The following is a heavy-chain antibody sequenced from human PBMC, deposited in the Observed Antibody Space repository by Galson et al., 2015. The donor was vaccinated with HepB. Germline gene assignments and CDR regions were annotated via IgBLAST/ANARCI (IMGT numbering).Heavy chain of an antibody. J-gene: IGHJ4*02. Sequence: SVKVSCKASGYTFTSYAMNWVRQAPGQGLEWMGWINTKTGNPTYAQAFTGRFVFSLDTSVSTAYLQISSLKAEDTAVYYCARVMSYDILTGYYIADDYWGQGTLVTVSS. V-gene: IGHV7-4-1*02. D-gene: IGHD3-9*01. CDR3: ARVMSYDILTGYYIADDY. CDR1: GYTFTSYA. CDR2: INTKTGNP.